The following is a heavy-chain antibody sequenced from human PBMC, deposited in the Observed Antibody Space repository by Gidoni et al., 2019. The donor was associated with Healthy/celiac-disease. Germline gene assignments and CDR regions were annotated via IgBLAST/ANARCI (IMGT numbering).Heavy chain of an antibody. J-gene: IGHJ4*02. CDR2: INHSGST. CDR3: AREVTGASIFNY. Sequence: QVQLQQWGAGLLQPSETLSLTCAFYGGSFSGYYWNWIRQPPGKGLEWIGGINHSGSTNYNPSLKSRVTISVDTFKNQFSLKLYSVTAADTAVYYCAREVTGASIFNYWGQGPLVTVSS. CDR1: GGSFSGYY. D-gene: IGHD1-26*01. V-gene: IGHV4-34*01.